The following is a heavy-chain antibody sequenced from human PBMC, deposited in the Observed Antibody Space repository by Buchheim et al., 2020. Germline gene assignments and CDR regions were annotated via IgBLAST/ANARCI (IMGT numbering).Heavy chain of an antibody. J-gene: IGHJ6*02. Sequence: QVQLQESGPGLVKPSQTLSLTCTVFGASISSGGYYWSWIRQHPGKGLEWIGYIYYSGNTYYPPSLKSRVIMSVDMSKNPFSLKLSSVTAADTAVYYCARATVTTRIGMDVWGQGTT. CDR1: GASISSGGYY. CDR2: IYYSGNT. D-gene: IGHD4-11*01. CDR3: ARATVTTRIGMDV. V-gene: IGHV4-31*03.